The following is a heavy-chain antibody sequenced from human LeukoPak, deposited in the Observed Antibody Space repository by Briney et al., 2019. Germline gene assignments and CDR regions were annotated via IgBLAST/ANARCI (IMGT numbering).Heavy chain of an antibody. CDR2: ISAYNGNT. V-gene: IGHV1-18*01. CDR1: GYTFTSYG. CDR3: ARANYYDSSGYYRL. Sequence: GASVKVSCKPSGYTFTSYGISWVRQAPGQGLEWMGWISAYNGNTNYAQKLQGRVTMTTDTSTSTAYMELRSLRSDDTAVYYCARANYYDSSGYYRLWGQGTLVTVSS. D-gene: IGHD3-22*01. J-gene: IGHJ4*02.